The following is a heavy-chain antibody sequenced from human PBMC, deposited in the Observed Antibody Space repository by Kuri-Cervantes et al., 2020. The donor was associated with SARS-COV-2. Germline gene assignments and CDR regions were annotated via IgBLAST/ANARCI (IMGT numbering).Heavy chain of an antibody. J-gene: IGHJ6*02. CDR3: ARDGGYDSSGYYLQPGYYYYGMDV. V-gene: IGHV3-48*04. Sequence: GGSLRLSCAASGFTFSNYGMHWVRRAPGKGLEWVSYISSSGSTIYYADSVKGRFTISRDNAKNSLYLQMNSLRAEDTAVYYCARDGGYDSSGYYLQPGYYYYGMDVWGQGTTVTVSS. CDR2: ISSSGSTI. CDR1: GFTFSNYG. D-gene: IGHD3-22*01.